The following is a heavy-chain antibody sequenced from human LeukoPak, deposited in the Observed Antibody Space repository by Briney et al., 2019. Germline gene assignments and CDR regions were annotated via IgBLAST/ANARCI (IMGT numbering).Heavy chain of an antibody. Sequence: GGSLRLSCAASGFTFSSYSMNWVRQAPGKGLEWVSSISSSSSYIYYADSVKGRFTISRDNAKNSLYLQMNSLRAEDTAAYYCARVRTGPSCFDYWGQGTLVTVSS. D-gene: IGHD3-10*01. V-gene: IGHV3-21*01. CDR1: GFTFSSYS. CDR2: ISSSSSYI. CDR3: ARVRTGPSCFDY. J-gene: IGHJ4*02.